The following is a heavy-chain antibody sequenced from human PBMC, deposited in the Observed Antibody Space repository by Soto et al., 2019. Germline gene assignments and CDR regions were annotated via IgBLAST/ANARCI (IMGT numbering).Heavy chain of an antibody. CDR1: GFTFSSYG. CDR3: ARDVSSSGWYDGY. J-gene: IGHJ4*02. Sequence: QVQLVESGGGVVQPGRSLRLSCAASGFTFSSYGIHWVRQAPGKGLEWVAVIWYDGSNKYYADSVKGRFTISRDNSKNTLYLQMNSLRAEDTAVYYCARDVSSSGWYDGYWGQGTLVTVSS. D-gene: IGHD6-19*01. CDR2: IWYDGSNK. V-gene: IGHV3-33*01.